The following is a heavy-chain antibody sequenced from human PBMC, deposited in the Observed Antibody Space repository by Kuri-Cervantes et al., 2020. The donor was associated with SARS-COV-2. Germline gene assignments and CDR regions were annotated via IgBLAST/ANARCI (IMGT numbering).Heavy chain of an antibody. Sequence: LRLSCTVSGDPMSTGNYYWSWIRQPAGKELEWIGHIYTTGSTNYNPSLKSRVSISVDKSKNQFSLKLSSVTAADTAVYYCARGLGRYCSGGSCYSLYYYYYMDVWGKGTTVTVSS. CDR1: GDPMSTGNYY. J-gene: IGHJ6*03. CDR3: ARGLGRYCSGGSCYSLYYYYYMDV. V-gene: IGHV4-61*09. D-gene: IGHD2-15*01. CDR2: IYTTGST.